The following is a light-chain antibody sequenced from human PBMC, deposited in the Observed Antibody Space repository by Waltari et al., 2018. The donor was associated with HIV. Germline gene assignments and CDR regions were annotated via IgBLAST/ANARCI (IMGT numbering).Light chain of an antibody. CDR2: EVS. CDR1: SSDVGGHNY. J-gene: IGLJ2*01. CDR3: SSYAGSNNWV. Sequence: QSALTPPPSASGSPGQSVTISCTGTSSDVGGHNYVSWCQQHPGKAPTLMLSEVSKGPSGVPDRFSGSKSGNTASLTVSGLQAEDEADYYCSSYAGSNNWVFGGGTKLTVL. V-gene: IGLV2-8*01.